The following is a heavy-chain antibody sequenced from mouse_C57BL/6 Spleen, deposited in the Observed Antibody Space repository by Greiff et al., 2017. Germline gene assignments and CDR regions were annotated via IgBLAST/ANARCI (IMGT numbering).Heavy chain of an antibody. V-gene: IGHV1-42*01. CDR2: INPSTGGT. CDR1: GYSFTGYY. J-gene: IGHJ3*01. Sequence: VQLQQSGPELVKPGASVKISCKASGYSFTGYYMNWVKQSPEKSLEWIGEINPSTGGTTYNQKFKAKATLTVDKSSSTAYMQLKSLTSEDSAVYYCARGPPWFAYWGQGTLVTVSA. CDR3: ARGPPWFAY.